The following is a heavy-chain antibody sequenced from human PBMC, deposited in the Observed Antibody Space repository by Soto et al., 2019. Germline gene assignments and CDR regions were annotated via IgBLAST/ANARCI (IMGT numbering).Heavy chain of an antibody. Sequence: SETLSLTCTVSGGSISDFYWSWIRQPPGKGLEWLGHIFHSGSTDYKPSLKSRLALSVKPSKTQSPLSLSFVPAADPPPFYGARARVGQYRRDGKLFKSSVRDVGGQGPTVPVSS. CDR1: GGSISDFY. D-gene: IGHD2-2*01. CDR2: IFHSGST. CDR3: ARARVGQYRRDGKLFKSSVRDV. V-gene: IGHV4-59*01. J-gene: IGHJ6*02.